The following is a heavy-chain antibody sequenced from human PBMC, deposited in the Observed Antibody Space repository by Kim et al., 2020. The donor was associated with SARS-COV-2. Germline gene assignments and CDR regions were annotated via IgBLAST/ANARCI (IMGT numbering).Heavy chain of an antibody. CDR1: GYSFTSYW. Sequence: GESLKISCKGSGYSFTSYWIAWVRQMPGKGLEWMGIIYPGDSDTRYSPSFQGQVTISADKSITTAYLQWSSLKASDTAMYYCARQYSSNFYYYNGMDVWGQGTTVTVSS. J-gene: IGHJ6*02. V-gene: IGHV5-51*01. CDR2: IYPGDSDT. CDR3: ARQYSSNFYYYNGMDV. D-gene: IGHD6-13*01.